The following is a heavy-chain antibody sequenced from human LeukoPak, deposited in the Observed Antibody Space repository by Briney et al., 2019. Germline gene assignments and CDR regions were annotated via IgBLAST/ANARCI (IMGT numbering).Heavy chain of an antibody. CDR1: GGPISSYY. CDR3: ARERGVVDY. Sequence: SETLSLTCTVSGGPISSYYWSWIRQPPGKGLEWIGYIYYSGSTNYNPSLKSRVTISVDTSKNQFSLKLSSVTAADTAVYYCARERGVVDYWGQGTLVTVSS. J-gene: IGHJ4*02. V-gene: IGHV4-59*01. CDR2: IYYSGST.